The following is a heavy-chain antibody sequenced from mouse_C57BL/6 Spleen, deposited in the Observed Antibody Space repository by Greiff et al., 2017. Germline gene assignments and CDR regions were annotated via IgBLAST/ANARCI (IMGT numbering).Heavy chain of an antibody. CDR1: GYTFTSYW. J-gene: IGHJ2*01. CDR2: IDPSDSYT. Sequence: QVQLQQPGAELVRPGTSVKLSCKASGYTFTSYWMHWVKQRPGQGLEWIGVIDPSDSYTNYNQKFKGKATLTVDTSSSTAYMQLSSLTSEDSAVYCCARPDYWGQGTTLTVSS. CDR3: ARPDY. V-gene: IGHV1-59*01.